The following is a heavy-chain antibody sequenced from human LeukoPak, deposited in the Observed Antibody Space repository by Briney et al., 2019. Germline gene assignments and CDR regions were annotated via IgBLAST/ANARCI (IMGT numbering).Heavy chain of an antibody. Sequence: SVKVSCKASGGTLSSYAISWVRQAPGQGLEWMGGIIPIFGTANYAQKFQCRVTITADESTSTAYMELSSLRSEDTAVYYCATKRSTAMVTDWGQGTLVTVSS. CDR1: GGTLSSYA. V-gene: IGHV1-69*13. D-gene: IGHD5-18*01. CDR2: IIPIFGTA. CDR3: ATKRSTAMVTD. J-gene: IGHJ4*02.